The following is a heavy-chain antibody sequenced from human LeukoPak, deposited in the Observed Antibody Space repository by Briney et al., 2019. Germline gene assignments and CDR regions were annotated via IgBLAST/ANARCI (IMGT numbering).Heavy chain of an antibody. D-gene: IGHD6-13*01. CDR3: AREYSSSWYFSLDY. J-gene: IGHJ4*02. Sequence: ASVKVSCKASGYTFTSYGISWVRQAPGQGLEWMGWISVYNGNTNYAQKLQGRVTMTTDTSTSTAYMELRSLRSDDTAVYYCAREYSSSWYFSLDYWGQGTLVTVSS. CDR1: GYTFTSYG. CDR2: ISVYNGNT. V-gene: IGHV1-18*01.